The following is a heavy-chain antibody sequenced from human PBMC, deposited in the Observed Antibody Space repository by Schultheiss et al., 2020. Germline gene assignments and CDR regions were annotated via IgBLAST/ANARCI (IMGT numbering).Heavy chain of an antibody. CDR1: GFTFSSYS. J-gene: IGHJ4*02. Sequence: GGSLRLSCAASGFTFSSYSMNWVRQAPGKGLEWVSSISSSSSYIYYADSVKGRFTISRDNAKNSLYLQMNSLRAEDTAVYYCAGDTAMGIDYWGQGTLVTVSS. D-gene: IGHD5-18*01. V-gene: IGHV3-21*01. CDR3: AGDTAMGIDY. CDR2: ISSSSSYI.